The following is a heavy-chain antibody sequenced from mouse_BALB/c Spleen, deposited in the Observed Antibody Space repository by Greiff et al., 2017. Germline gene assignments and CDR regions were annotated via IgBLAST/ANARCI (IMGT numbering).Heavy chain of an antibody. CDR2: ISDGGSYT. CDR3: ARGKDFDY. J-gene: IGHJ2*01. CDR1: GFTFSDYY. Sequence: DVQLVESGGGLVKPGGSLKLSCAASGFTFSDYYMYWVRQTPEKRLEWVATISDGGSYTYYPDSVKGRFTISRDNAKNNLYLQMSSLKSEDTAMYYCARGKDFDYWGQGTTLTVSS. V-gene: IGHV5-4*02.